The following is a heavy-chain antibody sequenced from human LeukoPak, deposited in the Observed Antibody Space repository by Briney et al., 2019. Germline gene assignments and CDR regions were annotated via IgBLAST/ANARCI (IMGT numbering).Heavy chain of an antibody. D-gene: IGHD3-22*01. J-gene: IGHJ4*02. CDR1: GFTVSSNY. CDR3: ARAYYDSSGYRFDY. V-gene: IGHV3-53*01. CDR2: IYSGGST. Sequence: PGRSLRLSCAASGFTVSSNYMSWVRQAPGKGLEWVSVIYSGGSTYYADSVKGRFTISRDNSKNTLYLQMNSLRAEDTAVYYCARAYYDSSGYRFDYWGQGTLVTVPS.